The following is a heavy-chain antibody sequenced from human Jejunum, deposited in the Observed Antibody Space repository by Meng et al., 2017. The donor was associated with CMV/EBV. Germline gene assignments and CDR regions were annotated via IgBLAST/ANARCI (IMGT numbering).Heavy chain of an antibody. D-gene: IGHD4-23*01. V-gene: IGHV3-7*01. CDR1: GFSLNSYW. CDR2: MNQDGSER. J-gene: IGHJ4*02. Sequence: SCGASGFSLNSYWMSWVRQAPGAGLGWVANMNQDGSERYYVDSVKGRFTISRDNAKNSLYLQMSSLRAADSAVYYCTRDQGGNSVYWGQGTLVTVSS. CDR3: TRDQGGNSVY.